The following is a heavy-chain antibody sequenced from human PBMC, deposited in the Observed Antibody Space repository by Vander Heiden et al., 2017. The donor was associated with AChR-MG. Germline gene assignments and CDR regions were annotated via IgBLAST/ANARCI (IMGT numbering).Heavy chain of an antibody. V-gene: IGHV3-23*01. CDR1: GFTFSSYA. J-gene: IGHJ3*02. Sequence: EVQLLESGGGLVQPGGSLRLSCAASGFTFSSYAMSWVCQARGKGLEWVSAISGSGGSTYYADSVKGRFTISRDNSKNTLYMQMNSLRAEDTAVYYCAKVGANYGYCSGGSCRDAFDIWGQGTMVTVSS. D-gene: IGHD2-15*01. CDR2: ISGSGGST. CDR3: AKVGANYGYCSGGSCRDAFDI.